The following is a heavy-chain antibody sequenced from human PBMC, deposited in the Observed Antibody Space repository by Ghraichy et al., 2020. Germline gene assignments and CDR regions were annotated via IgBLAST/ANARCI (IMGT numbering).Heavy chain of an antibody. CDR3: AKSSSSSWGIFDY. CDR1: GFTFSSYD. D-gene: IGHD6-13*01. CDR2: ISGSGGST. J-gene: IGHJ4*02. Sequence: GGSLRLSCSASGFTFSSYDMSWVRQAPGKGLEWVSGISGSGGSTYYADSVKGRFTISRDNSKNTLYLQMNSLRAEDTAVYYCAKSSSSSWGIFDYWGQGTLVTVSS. V-gene: IGHV3-23*01.